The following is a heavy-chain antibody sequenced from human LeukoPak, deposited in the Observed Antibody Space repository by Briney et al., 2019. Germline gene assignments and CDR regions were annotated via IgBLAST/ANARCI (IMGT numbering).Heavy chain of an antibody. CDR3: AREDQGDGPICGDFEF. V-gene: IGHV1-18*01. CDR1: GYTFTSYG. CDR2: ISAYNGNT. J-gene: IGHJ4*02. Sequence: GASVKVSCKASGYTFTSYGISWVRQAPGQGLEWMGWISAYNGNTNYAQKLQGRVTMTTDTSTSTAYMELRSLRSDDTAVYYCAREDQGDGPICGDFEFWGQGTLVTVSS. D-gene: IGHD3-16*01.